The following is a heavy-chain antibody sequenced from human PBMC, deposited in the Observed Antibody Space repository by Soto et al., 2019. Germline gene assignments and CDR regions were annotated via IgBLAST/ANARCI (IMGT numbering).Heavy chain of an antibody. CDR1: GYNFVAYY. V-gene: IGHV1-2*02. J-gene: IGHJ4*02. CDR2: INPSSGAT. CDR3: AKDRKYGDYGYNFDY. D-gene: IGHD2-21*02. Sequence: ASVKVSCKASGYNFVAYYMHWVRQAPGQGLEWMGWINPSSGATNFAERFQGRVTMTSDTSISTFYMEIKRLNSDDTAVYFCAKDRKYGDYGYNFDYWGQGTLVTVSS.